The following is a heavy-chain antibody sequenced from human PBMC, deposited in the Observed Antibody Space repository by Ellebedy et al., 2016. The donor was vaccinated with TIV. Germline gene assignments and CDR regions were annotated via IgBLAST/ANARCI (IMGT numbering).Heavy chain of an antibody. CDR3: AKRVTGADRSGFDY. CDR2: ISSGGTVT. D-gene: IGHD3-10*01. CDR1: GFTFSNYA. V-gene: IGHV3-23*01. Sequence: GESLKISXAASGFTFSNYAMGWVRQAPGKGLDWVASISSGGTVTNYAASVEGRFSISGDNSKNTLFLQMNSLRAEDTAVYYCAKRVTGADRSGFDYWGQGTLVSVSS. J-gene: IGHJ4*02.